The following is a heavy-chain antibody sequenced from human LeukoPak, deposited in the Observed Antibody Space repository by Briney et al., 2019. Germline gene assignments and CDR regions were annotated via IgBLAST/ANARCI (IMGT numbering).Heavy chain of an antibody. CDR2: INHSGRT. CDR1: GGSFSGYY. J-gene: IGHJ5*02. CDR3: ARLFWWLLPNWFDP. D-gene: IGHD3-22*01. V-gene: IGHV4-34*01. Sequence: KTSETLSLTCAVYGGSFSGYYWSWIRQSPDKGLEWIGEINHSGRTNYNPSLKSRVTISVDTSKNQFSLKLSSVTAADTAVYYCARLFWWLLPNWFDPWGQGTLVTVSS.